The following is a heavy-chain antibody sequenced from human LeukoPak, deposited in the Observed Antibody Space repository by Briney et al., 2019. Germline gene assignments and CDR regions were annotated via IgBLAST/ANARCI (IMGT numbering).Heavy chain of an antibody. Sequence: SETLSLTCAVYGESFSEYYWSWIRQSPGKGLEWIAEISQSGSINYNPSLKGRVTISVDASKKQFSLKMSSVTAADTAMYYCARVPTGRNVVAAAARMGWNGAFDIWGQGTMVTVSS. D-gene: IGHD2-2*01. CDR1: GESFSEYY. CDR2: ISQSGSI. CDR3: ARVPTGRNVVAAAARMGWNGAFDI. J-gene: IGHJ3*02. V-gene: IGHV4-34*01.